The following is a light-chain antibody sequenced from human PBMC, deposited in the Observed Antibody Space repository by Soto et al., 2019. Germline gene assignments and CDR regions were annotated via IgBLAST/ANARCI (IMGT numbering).Light chain of an antibody. CDR1: NSDIGSNT. Sequence: QSVLTQPPSASGTPGQRVSISCSGSNSDIGSNTVNWYQQLPGSAPKPLIYSNSQRRSGVPARLSGSKSGTSASLAINGLQPEDEADYYCAAWDDSLNGWVFGGGTKLTVL. J-gene: IGLJ3*02. V-gene: IGLV1-44*01. CDR3: AAWDDSLNGWV. CDR2: SNS.